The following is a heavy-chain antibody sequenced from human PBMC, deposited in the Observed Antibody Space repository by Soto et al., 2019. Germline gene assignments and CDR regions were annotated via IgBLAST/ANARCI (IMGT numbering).Heavy chain of an antibody. J-gene: IGHJ4*02. CDR2: SYYTGST. CDR3: ARESPLSGSFPLDY. D-gene: IGHD6-6*01. Sequence: QVQLQQSGPGLVKPSETLSLTCTVFGGSIRPYYWSWIRQPPGKDLEWIGYSYYTGSTNYSHSLNSRVTMSLDTSKTLLTLNRTSMTAAETAVYYCARESPLSGSFPLDYWGQGSLVAVSS. CDR1: GGSIRPYY. V-gene: IGHV4-59*12.